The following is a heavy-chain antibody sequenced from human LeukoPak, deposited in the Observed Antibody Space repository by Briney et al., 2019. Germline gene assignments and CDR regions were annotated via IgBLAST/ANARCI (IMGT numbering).Heavy chain of an antibody. CDR1: GYTFTAYY. J-gene: IGHJ4*02. Sequence: ASVKVSCKASGYTFTAYYIHWVRQAPGQGLEWMGWINPNSGGTSYAQKFQGKVTMTRDTPISTAYMELSSLRSDDTAVYYCARADWNYANYWGQGTLVTVSS. CDR3: ARADWNYANY. CDR2: INPNSGGT. V-gene: IGHV1-2*02. D-gene: IGHD1-7*01.